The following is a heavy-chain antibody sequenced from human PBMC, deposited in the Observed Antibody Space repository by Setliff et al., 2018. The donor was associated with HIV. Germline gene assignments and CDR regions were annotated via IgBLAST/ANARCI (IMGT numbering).Heavy chain of an antibody. D-gene: IGHD3-3*01. CDR2: INHSGST. V-gene: IGHV4-34*01. J-gene: IGHJ4*02. CDR3: TREFFY. CDR1: GGSFSGYY. Sequence: PSETLSLTCAVYGGSFSGYYWSWIRQPPGKGLEWIGEINHSGSTNYNPSLKSRVTISVDTSKNQFSLKLSSVTAADTAVYYCTREFFYWGQGILVTVSS.